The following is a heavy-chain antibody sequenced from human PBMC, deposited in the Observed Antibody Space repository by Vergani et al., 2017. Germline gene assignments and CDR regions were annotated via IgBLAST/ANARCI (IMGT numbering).Heavy chain of an antibody. J-gene: IGHJ5*02. D-gene: IGHD2-2*01. CDR3: ARVERIVVVPAARGVHWFDP. CDR2: IYTSGST. V-gene: IGHV4-4*07. Sequence: QVQLQESGPGLVKPSETLSLTCTVSGGSISSYYWSWIRQPAGKGLEWIGRIYTSGSTNYNPSLKSRVTMSVDTSKNQFSLKLSSVTAADTAVYYCARVERIVVVPAARGVHWFDPWGQGTLVTVSS. CDR1: GGSISSYY.